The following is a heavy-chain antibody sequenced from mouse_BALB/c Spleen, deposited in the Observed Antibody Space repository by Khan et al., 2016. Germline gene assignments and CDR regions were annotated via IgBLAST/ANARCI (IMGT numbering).Heavy chain of an antibody. CDR1: GFSLTNSG. CDR3: ARDDQDYDAWFAA. D-gene: IGHD2-4*01. CDR2: IWPGGST. V-gene: IGHV2-9*02. J-gene: IGHJ3*01. Sequence: QVQLKQSGPGLVAPSQSLSITCTVSGFSLTNSGVHWIRQPPGKGLEWLGVIWPGGSTAYNSALMSRLSTTKDNSQNQVFLKMISLQTDDTAMYYCARDDQDYDAWFAAWGQGTLVIVSA.